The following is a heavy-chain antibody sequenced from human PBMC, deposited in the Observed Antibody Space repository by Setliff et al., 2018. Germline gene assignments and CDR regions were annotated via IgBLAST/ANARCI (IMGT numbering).Heavy chain of an antibody. CDR3: AREQWLDPPGYYYMDV. Sequence: PSETLSLTCTVSGGSISSYYWSWIRQPAGKGLEWIGHIYIGGSANYNPSLKSRVTISLDTSKNQFSLKLSSVTAADTAVYYCAREQWLDPPGYYYMDVWAKGTTVTVSS. CDR2: IYIGGSA. D-gene: IGHD6-19*01. J-gene: IGHJ6*03. CDR1: GGSISSYY. V-gene: IGHV4-4*07.